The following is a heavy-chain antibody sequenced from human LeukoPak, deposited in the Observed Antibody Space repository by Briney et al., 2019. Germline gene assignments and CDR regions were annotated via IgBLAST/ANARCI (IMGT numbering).Heavy chain of an antibody. CDR3: AREGREGYNYPALDF. CDR1: GFSVSTTY. V-gene: IGHV3-7*05. J-gene: IGHJ4*02. Sequence: GGSLRLSCAAAGFSVSTTYMNWVRQAPGKGLEWVANMKHDGIEKYYVDSVKGRFTISRDNAKNSLYLQMNSLRAEDTAVYYCAREGREGYNYPALDFWGQGILVTVSS. CDR2: MKHDGIEK. D-gene: IGHD5-24*01.